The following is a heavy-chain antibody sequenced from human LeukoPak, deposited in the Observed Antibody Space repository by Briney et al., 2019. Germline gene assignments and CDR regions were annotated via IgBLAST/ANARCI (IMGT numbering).Heavy chain of an antibody. D-gene: IGHD3-22*01. CDR2: IYNSGNT. J-gene: IGHJ4*02. V-gene: IGHV4-4*07. Sequence: SETLSLTCTASGGSISTNYWSWIRQPAGKGLEWIGRIYNSGNTNYSPSLESRVTMSADTSKNQLSLKLSSVTAADTAVYYCARGTFDSSGYYLFDYWGQGTLVTVSS. CDR3: ARGTFDSSGYYLFDY. CDR1: GGSISTNY.